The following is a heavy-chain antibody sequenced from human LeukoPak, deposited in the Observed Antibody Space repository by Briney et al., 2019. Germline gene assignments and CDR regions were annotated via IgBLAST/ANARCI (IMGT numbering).Heavy chain of an antibody. CDR2: IYYSGST. CDR3: AKFPGPKTVPAATPNQNDAFDI. V-gene: IGHV4-39*07. J-gene: IGHJ3*02. Sequence: SETLSLTCTVSAGSISSSSYYWGWIRQPPGKGLEWIGSIYYSGSTYYNPSLKSRVTMSVDTSKNQFSLKLSSVTAEDTAVYYCAKFPGPKTVPAATPNQNDAFDIWGQGTMVTVSS. CDR1: AGSISSSSYY. D-gene: IGHD2-2*01.